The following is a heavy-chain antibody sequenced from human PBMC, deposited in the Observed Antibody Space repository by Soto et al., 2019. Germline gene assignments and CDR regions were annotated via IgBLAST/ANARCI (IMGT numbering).Heavy chain of an antibody. Sequence: QLQLQESGPGLVKPSETLSLTCTVSGGSISSSSYYWGWIRQPPGKGLEWIGSIYYSGSTYYNPAHKSRVTISVDTSKNQFSLKLSSVTAADTAVYDCASLAAGTFEGLYWGQGTLVTVSS. J-gene: IGHJ4*02. CDR1: GGSISSSSYY. CDR3: ASLAAGTFEGLY. D-gene: IGHD6-13*01. V-gene: IGHV4-39*01. CDR2: IYYSGST.